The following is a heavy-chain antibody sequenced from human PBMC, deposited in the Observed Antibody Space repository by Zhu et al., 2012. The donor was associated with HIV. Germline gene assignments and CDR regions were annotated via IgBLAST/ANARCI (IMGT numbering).Heavy chain of an antibody. CDR2: IYSSESS. V-gene: IGHV4-4*09. Sequence: QVQLQESGPGLMKPSETLSLTCTVSGDSISNYYWSWIRQPPGKGLEWIGYIYSSESSNYNPSLESRVTISLDTSRKQFSLKLTSVTAADTATYYCARGRANFDYVGPGSPWSTVSS. CDR1: GDSISNYY. CDR3: ARGRANFDY. J-gene: IGHJ4*02.